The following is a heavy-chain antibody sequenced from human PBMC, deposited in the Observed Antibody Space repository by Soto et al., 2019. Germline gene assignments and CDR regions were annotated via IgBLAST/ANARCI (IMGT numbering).Heavy chain of an antibody. CDR3: ARLRLALQYYELPGTGFDP. D-gene: IGHD3-3*01. Sequence: SETLSLTCTVSGGSISSSSYYWGWIRQPPGKGLEWIGSIYYSGSTYYNPSLKSRVTISVDTSKNQFSLKLSSVTAADTAVCYCARLRLALQYYELPGTGFDPWGQGTLVTVSS. V-gene: IGHV4-39*01. CDR2: IYYSGST. CDR1: GGSISSSSYY. J-gene: IGHJ5*02.